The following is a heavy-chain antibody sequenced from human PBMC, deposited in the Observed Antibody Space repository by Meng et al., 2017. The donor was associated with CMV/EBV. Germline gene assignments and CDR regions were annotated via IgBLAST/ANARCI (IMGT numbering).Heavy chain of an antibody. D-gene: IGHD2-2*01. Sequence: FSRYRMHWVRPAPGKGLEWVSSLSSSSSYIYYADSVKGRFTISRDNAKNSLYLQMNSLRAEDTAVYYCARDLKPDIVVVPAAYHFDYWGQGTLVTVSS. V-gene: IGHV3-21*01. CDR1: FSRYR. J-gene: IGHJ4*02. CDR3: ARDLKPDIVVVPAAYHFDY. CDR2: LSSSSSYI.